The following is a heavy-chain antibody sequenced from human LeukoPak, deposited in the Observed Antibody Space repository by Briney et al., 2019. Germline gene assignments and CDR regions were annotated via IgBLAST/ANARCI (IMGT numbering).Heavy chain of an antibody. CDR3: VREDRSCYYY. J-gene: IGHJ4*02. CDR1: GFRFSSWW. D-gene: IGHD2-15*01. Sequence: GGSLRLSCAASGFRFSSWWMSWVRQAPGKGLEWVANIKQDGNEKYYVDSVKGRFTISRDNDKNSLYLQMNSLGAEDTAVYYCVREDRSCYYYWGQGTLVTVSS. V-gene: IGHV3-7*03. CDR2: IKQDGNEK.